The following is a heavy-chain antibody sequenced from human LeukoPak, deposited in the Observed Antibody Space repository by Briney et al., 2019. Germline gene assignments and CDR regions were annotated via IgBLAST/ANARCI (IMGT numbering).Heavy chain of an antibody. Sequence: PGGSLRLSCAASGFTFSSYWMSWVRQAPGKGLEWVANIKQDGSEKYYVDSVKGRFTISRDNAKNSLYLQMNSLRAEDTAVYYCARGIQLWLPGYFDYWGQGTLVTVSS. V-gene: IGHV3-7*04. CDR2: IKQDGSEK. D-gene: IGHD5-18*01. CDR1: GFTFSSYW. CDR3: ARGIQLWLPGYFDY. J-gene: IGHJ4*02.